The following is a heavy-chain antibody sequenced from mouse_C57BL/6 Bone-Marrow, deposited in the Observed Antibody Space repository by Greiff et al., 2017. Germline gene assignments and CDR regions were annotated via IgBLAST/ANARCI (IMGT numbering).Heavy chain of an antibody. CDR1: GFTFSSYA. D-gene: IGHD1-1*01. J-gene: IGHJ3*01. V-gene: IGHV5-4*01. CDR2: ISDGGSYT. Sequence: DVMLVESGGGLVKPGGSLKLSCAASGFTFSSYAMSWVRQTPEKRLEWVATISDGGSYTYYPDNVKGRFTISRDNAKNNLYLQMSHLKSEDTAMYYCARDPFYYYGSSYAWFAYWGQGTLVTVSA. CDR3: ARDPFYYYGSSYAWFAY.